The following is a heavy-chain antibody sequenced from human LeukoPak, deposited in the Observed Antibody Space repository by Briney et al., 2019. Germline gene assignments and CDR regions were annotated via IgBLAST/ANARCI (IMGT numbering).Heavy chain of an antibody. CDR3: ASGTRSSRKGLFDY. CDR1: GFTFSSYG. D-gene: IGHD6-6*01. V-gene: IGHV3-30*03. CDR2: ISYDGSNK. Sequence: PGGSLRLSCAASGFTFSSYGMHWVRQAPGKGLEWVAVISYDGSNKYYADSVKGRLTISRDNSKNTLHLHMDSLRVEDTAVYYCASGTRSSRKGLFDYWGQGTLVTVSS. J-gene: IGHJ4*02.